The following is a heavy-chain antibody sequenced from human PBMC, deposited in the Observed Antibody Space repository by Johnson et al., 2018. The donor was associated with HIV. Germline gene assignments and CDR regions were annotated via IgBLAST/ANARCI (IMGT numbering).Heavy chain of an antibody. CDR2: INQDEREK. Sequence: VHLVESGGGLVQPGGSLRLSCAASGFIFSSYWMSWVRQAPGKGLEWVANINQDEREKYYVDSVKGRCTISRDNAKNSLYLQMNSLRAEDTAVYYCARDSGGKYYIMDAFDIWGQGTMVTVSS. CDR3: ARDSGGKYYIMDAFDI. J-gene: IGHJ3*02. CDR1: GFIFSSYW. D-gene: IGHD1-26*01. V-gene: IGHV3-7*01.